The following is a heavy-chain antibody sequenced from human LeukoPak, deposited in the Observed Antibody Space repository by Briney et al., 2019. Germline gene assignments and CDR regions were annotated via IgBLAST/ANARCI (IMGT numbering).Heavy chain of an antibody. CDR1: GGTFISYA. CDR2: IIPILGIA. D-gene: IGHD2-15*01. CDR3: ARADLGPVVVAATHYDY. J-gene: IGHJ4*02. Sequence: SVKVSCKASGGTFISYAISWVRQAPGQGREWRGRIIPILGIANYAQKFQGRVTITADKSTSTAYMELSSLRSEDTAVYYCARADLGPVVVAATHYDYWGQGTLVTVSS. V-gene: IGHV1-69*04.